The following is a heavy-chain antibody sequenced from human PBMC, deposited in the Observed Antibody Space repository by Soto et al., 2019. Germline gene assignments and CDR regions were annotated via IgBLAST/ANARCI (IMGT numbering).Heavy chain of an antibody. CDR2: ISTYNGNT. Sequence: QVQLVQSGAEVKKPGASVKVSCKASGYTFTSYGISWVRQAPGQGLEWMGWISTYNGNTNYAQKLQGRVTMTTDTSTSTAYMELRSLRSDDTAVYYCARDSRRYSSSWLPPDYWGQGTLVTVSS. D-gene: IGHD6-13*01. J-gene: IGHJ4*02. CDR3: ARDSRRYSSSWLPPDY. CDR1: GYTFTSYG. V-gene: IGHV1-18*04.